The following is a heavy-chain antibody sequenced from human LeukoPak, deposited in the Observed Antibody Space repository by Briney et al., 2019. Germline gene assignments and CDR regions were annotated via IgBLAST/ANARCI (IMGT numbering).Heavy chain of an antibody. J-gene: IGHJ2*01. CDR2: IYYSGST. D-gene: IGHD2-2*02. V-gene: IGHV4-59*01. CDR1: GGSISSYY. Sequence: NPSGTLSLTCTVSGGSISSYYWSWIRQPPGKGLEWIGYIYYSGSTNYNPSLKSRVTISVDTSKNQFSLKLSSVTAADTAVYYCARGLYPYYWYFDLWGRGALVTVSS. CDR3: ARGLYPYYWYFDL.